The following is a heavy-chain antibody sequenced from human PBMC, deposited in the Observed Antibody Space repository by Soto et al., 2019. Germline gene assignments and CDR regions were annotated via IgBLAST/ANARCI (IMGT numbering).Heavy chain of an antibody. CDR3: ARNGGCSGGSCYSTSYYYYYGMDV. J-gene: IGHJ6*02. V-gene: IGHV1-46*01. CDR2: INPSGGST. Sequence: QVQLVQSGAEVKKPGASVKVSCKASGYTFSSNYMHWVRQAPGQGLEWMGIINPSGGSTSYAQKFARRVTMTRDISTSTVYMEVSSLRSVDTAVYYCARNGGCSGGSCYSTSYYYYYGMDVWGQGTTVTVSS. D-gene: IGHD2-15*01. CDR1: GYTFSSNY.